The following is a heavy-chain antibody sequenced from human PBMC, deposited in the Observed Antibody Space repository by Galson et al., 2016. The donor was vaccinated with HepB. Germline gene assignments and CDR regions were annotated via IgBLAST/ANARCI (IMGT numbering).Heavy chain of an antibody. D-gene: IGHD6-19*01. V-gene: IGHV3-21*06. J-gene: IGHJ4*02. Sequence: LRLSCAAAGFSFSTYSMDWVRQAPGKGLEWVSTITPRTADIFYADSVKGRFTISRDDAKNSLYLQMNGLRAEDTAVYFCARDTSGWSRDYWGRGTLVIVSS. CDR3: ARDTSGWSRDY. CDR2: ITPRTADI. CDR1: GFSFSTYS.